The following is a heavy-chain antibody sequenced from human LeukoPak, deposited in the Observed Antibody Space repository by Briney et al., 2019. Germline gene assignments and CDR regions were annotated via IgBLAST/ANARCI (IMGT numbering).Heavy chain of an antibody. CDR3: ARVSMSGEFDY. CDR2: ISYDGSNK. CDR1: GFTFSSYA. D-gene: IGHD2/OR15-2a*01. Sequence: GGSLRLSCAASGFTFSSYAMHWVRQAPGKGLEGVAVISYDGSNKYYADSVKGRFTISRDNSKNTLYLQMNSLRAEDTAVYYCARVSMSGEFDYWGQGTLVTVSS. J-gene: IGHJ4*02. V-gene: IGHV3-30-3*01.